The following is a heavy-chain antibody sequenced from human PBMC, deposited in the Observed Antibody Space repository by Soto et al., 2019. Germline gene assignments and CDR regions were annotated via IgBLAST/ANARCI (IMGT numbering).Heavy chain of an antibody. CDR2: IYYSGST. CDR3: ARLRPDYYGWTGGYFDY. Sequence: TSETLSLTCTASGGSISSSSYYWGWIRQPPGKGLEWIGSIYYSGSTYYNPSLKSRVTISVDTSKNQFSLKLSSVTAADTAVYYCARLRPDYYGWTGGYFDYWGQGTLVTVSS. V-gene: IGHV4-39*01. CDR1: GGSISSSSYY. J-gene: IGHJ4*02. D-gene: IGHD3-10*01.